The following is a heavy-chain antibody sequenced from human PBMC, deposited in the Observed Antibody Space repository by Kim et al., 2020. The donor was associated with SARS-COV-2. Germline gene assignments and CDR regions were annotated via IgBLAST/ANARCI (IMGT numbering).Heavy chain of an antibody. J-gene: IGHJ4*02. Sequence: SETLSLTCTVSGGSISSSSYYWGWIRQPPGKGLEWFGSIYYSGSTYYNPSLKSRVTISVDTSKNQFSLKLSSVTAADTAVYYCARSLSFTYYDFWIVKITGHYFDYWGQGTLVTVSS. CDR2: IYYSGST. V-gene: IGHV4-39*01. D-gene: IGHD3-3*01. CDR3: ARSLSFTYYDFWIVKITGHYFDY. CDR1: GGSISSSSYY.